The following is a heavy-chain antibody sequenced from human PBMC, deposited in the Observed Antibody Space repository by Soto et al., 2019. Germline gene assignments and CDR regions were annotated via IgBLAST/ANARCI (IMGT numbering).Heavy chain of an antibody. D-gene: IGHD3-9*01. V-gene: IGHV3-23*01. CDR3: AKDSILRYFDWFFDY. J-gene: IGHJ4*02. Sequence: GGSLRLSCAASGCTFSSYVMHWVRQAPGKGLEWVSVISDNGGRTYYADSVKGRFTISRDNSKNTLYLQMNSLRAEDTAVYYCAKDSILRYFDWFFDYWGQGTLVTVSS. CDR2: ISDNGGRT. CDR1: GCTFSSYV.